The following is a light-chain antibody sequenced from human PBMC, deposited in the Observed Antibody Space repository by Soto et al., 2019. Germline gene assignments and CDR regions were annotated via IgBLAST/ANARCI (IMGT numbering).Light chain of an antibody. Sequence: QSVLTQPASVSGSPGQSITISCTGTSSDVGGYNYVSWYQQHPGKAPKLMIYDVSHRPSGVSNRFSGSKSGNTASLTISGLQAEDEADYYCSSYTSISTLGVFGGGTQLTVL. CDR1: SSDVGGYNY. J-gene: IGLJ2*01. V-gene: IGLV2-14*01. CDR2: DVS. CDR3: SSYTSISTLGV.